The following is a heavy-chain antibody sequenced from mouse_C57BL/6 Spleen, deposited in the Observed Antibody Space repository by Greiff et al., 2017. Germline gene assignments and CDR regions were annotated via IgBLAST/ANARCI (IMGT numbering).Heavy chain of an antibody. J-gene: IGHJ1*03. D-gene: IGHD1-1*01. V-gene: IGHV1-82*01. Sequence: VKLMESGPELVKPGASVKLSCKASGYAFSSSWMNWVKQRPGKGLEWIGRIYPGDGDTNYNGKFKGKATLTADKSSSTAYMQLSSLTSEDSAVYFCARWGTTVVATRYFDVWGTGTTVTVSS. CDR2: IYPGDGDT. CDR3: ARWGTTVVATRYFDV. CDR1: GYAFSSSW.